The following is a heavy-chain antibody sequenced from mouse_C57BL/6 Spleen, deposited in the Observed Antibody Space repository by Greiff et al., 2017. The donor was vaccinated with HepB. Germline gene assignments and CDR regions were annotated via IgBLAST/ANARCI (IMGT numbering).Heavy chain of an antibody. CDR3: ARKREYGSISH. CDR2: INPGSGGT. J-gene: IGHJ2*01. D-gene: IGHD1-1*01. V-gene: IGHV1-54*01. Sequence: LVESGAELVRPGTSVKVSCKASGYAFTNYLIEWVKQRPGQGLEWIGVINPGSGGTNYNEKFKGKATLTADKASSTAYMQRSSLTSEDSAVYFCARKREYGSISHWGQGTTLTVSS. CDR1: GYAFTNYL.